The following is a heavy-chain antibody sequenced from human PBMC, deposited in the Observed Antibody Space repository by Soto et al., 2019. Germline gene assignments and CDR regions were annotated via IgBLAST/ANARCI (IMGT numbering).Heavy chain of an antibody. V-gene: IGHV1-69*02. CDR1: GGTFSSYT. D-gene: IGHD3-3*01. Sequence: QVQLVQSGAEVKKPGSSVKVSCKASGGTFSSYTISWVRQAPGQGLEWMGRIIPILGIANYAQKFQGRVTITADKSTSTAYIELSSLRSEDTAVYYCARGTSGYYSPDDYWGQGTLVTVSS. CDR3: ARGTSGYYSPDDY. CDR2: IIPILGIA. J-gene: IGHJ4*02.